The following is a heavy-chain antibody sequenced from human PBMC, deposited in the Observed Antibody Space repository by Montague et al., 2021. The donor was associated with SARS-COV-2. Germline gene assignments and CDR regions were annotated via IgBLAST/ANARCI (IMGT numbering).Heavy chain of an antibody. CDR1: GGSFSGYY. Sequence: SETLSLTCAVYGGSFSGYYWSWIRQPPGKGLEWIGEINHSGSTNYNPSRKSGVTISVDTSKNQFSLKLSSVTAADTAVYYCARGSSILWWWPFDYWGQGTLVTVSS. V-gene: IGHV4-34*01. CDR3: ARGSSILWWWPFDY. J-gene: IGHJ4*02. D-gene: IGHD2-21*01. CDR2: INHSGST.